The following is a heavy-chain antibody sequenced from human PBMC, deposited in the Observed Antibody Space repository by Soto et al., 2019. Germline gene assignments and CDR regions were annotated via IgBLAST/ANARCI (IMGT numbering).Heavy chain of an antibody. Sequence: DVQLVESGGGLVQPGRSLRLSCAASGFTFDDYAMHWVRQAPGKGLEWVSGISWNSGSIGYADSVKGRFTISRDNAKNSLYLQMNSLRAEDTALYYCAKDKGIAGDFDYWGQGTLVTVSS. D-gene: IGHD6-13*01. CDR1: GFTFDDYA. V-gene: IGHV3-9*01. J-gene: IGHJ4*02. CDR2: ISWNSGSI. CDR3: AKDKGIAGDFDY.